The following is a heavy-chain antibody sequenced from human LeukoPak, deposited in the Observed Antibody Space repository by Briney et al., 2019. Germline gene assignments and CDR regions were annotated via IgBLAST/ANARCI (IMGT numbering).Heavy chain of an antibody. CDR2: INYSGNT. CDR1: GGSISNYNFY. Sequence: PSETLSLTCTVSGGSISNYNFYWAWIRQPPGKGLEWIGSINYSGNTYFNLSLKSRVTISLDASKNQFSLKVNSVIAADTAIYFCAIPPPRRSSGWYPFDSWGRGTLVTVPS. V-gene: IGHV4-39*01. CDR3: AIPPPRRSSGWYPFDS. D-gene: IGHD3-22*01. J-gene: IGHJ4*02.